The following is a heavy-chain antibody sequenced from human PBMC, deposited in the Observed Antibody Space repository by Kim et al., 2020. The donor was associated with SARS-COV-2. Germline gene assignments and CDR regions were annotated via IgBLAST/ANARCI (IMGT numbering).Heavy chain of an antibody. CDR2: IIPIFGTA. V-gene: IGHV1-69*13. CDR1: GGTFSSYA. CDR3: ARAGIQLWSTHWYFDL. Sequence: SVKVSCKASGGTFSSYAISWVRQAPGQGLEWMGGIIPIFGTANYAQKFQGRVTITADESTSKAYMELSSLRSEDTAVYYCARAGIQLWSTHWYFDLWGRGTLVTVSS. D-gene: IGHD5-18*01. J-gene: IGHJ2*01.